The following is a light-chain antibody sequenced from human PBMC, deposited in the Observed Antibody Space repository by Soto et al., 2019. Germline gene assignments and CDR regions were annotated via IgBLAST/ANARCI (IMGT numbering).Light chain of an antibody. CDR3: QQYEKSPLT. CDR2: DAS. J-gene: IGKJ4*01. V-gene: IGKV3-20*01. Sequence: EIVLTQSPSTLSLSPGARAPLSCRASQSLSRYFLAWYQQKPGQAPRLLIYDASNRATGVPDRFSGSGSGTDFTLTISRLESEDFAVYHCQQYEKSPLTFGGGTKVDIK. CDR1: QSLSRYF.